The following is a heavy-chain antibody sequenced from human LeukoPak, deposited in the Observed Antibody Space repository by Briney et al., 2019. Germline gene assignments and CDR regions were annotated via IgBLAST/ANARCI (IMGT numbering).Heavy chain of an antibody. CDR3: ARHGRGSYPTYYYYYYMDV. J-gene: IGHJ6*03. Sequence: SETLSLTCTVSGGSISSSSYYWVWIRQPPGKGLEWIGSIYYSGSTYYNPSLKSRVTISVDTSKNQFSLKLSSVTAADTAVYYCARHGRGSYPTYYYYYYMDVWGKGTTVTISS. D-gene: IGHD1-26*01. V-gene: IGHV4-39*01. CDR2: IYYSGST. CDR1: GGSISSSSYY.